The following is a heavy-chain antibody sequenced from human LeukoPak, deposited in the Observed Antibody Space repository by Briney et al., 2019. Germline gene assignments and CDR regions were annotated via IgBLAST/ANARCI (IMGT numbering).Heavy chain of an antibody. Sequence: KPSETLSLTCAVYGGSFSGYYWSWIRQPPGKGLEWIGEINHSGSTNYNPSLKSRVTISVDTSKNQFSLKLSSVTAADTAVYYCARSRGYNYGYNYWGQGTLVTVSS. CDR3: ARSRGYNYGYNY. CDR2: INHSGST. V-gene: IGHV4-34*01. CDR1: GGSFSGYY. D-gene: IGHD5-18*01. J-gene: IGHJ4*02.